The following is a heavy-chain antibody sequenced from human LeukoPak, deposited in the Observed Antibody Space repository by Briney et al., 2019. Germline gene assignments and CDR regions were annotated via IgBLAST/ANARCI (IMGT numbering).Heavy chain of an antibody. J-gene: IGHJ4*02. CDR2: ISSIDSTI. D-gene: IGHD6-19*01. CDR1: GFTFSNYE. CDR3: ARGIAVAGPYYFDY. Sequence: GGSLRLSCAASGFTFSNYEMNWVRQAPGKGLEWVSYISSIDSTIYYADSVKGRFTISRDNAKNSLYLQMNSLRADDTAVYYRARGIAVAGPYYFDYWGRGTLVTVSS. V-gene: IGHV3-48*03.